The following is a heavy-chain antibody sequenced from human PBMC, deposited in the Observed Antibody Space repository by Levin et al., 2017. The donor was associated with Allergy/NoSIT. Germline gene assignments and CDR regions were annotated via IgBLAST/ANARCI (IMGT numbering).Heavy chain of an antibody. J-gene: IGHJ4*02. V-gene: IGHV1-18*01. Sequence: ASVKVSCKASGYTFTNFGINWVRQAPGQGLEWMGWISGYNGNTNYAQKLQGRVTVTTDTSTTTAYMELRSLRSDDTAVYYCAREDYGSGTYYADYWGQGTLVTVSS. D-gene: IGHD3-10*01. CDR3: AREDYGSGTYYADY. CDR1: GYTFTNFG. CDR2: ISGYNGNT.